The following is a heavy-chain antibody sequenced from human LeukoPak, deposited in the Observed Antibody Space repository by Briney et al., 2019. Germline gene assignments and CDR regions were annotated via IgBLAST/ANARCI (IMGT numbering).Heavy chain of an antibody. CDR1: GFTISNAW. Sequence: PGGSLRLSCAASGFTISNAWMSWVRQAPGKGLEWVGRIKSKTYGGTKDYAAPVKGRFTISREDTKNTLYLQMNSLKIEDTAVYYCTTATSYWGQGSLVTVSS. J-gene: IGHJ4*02. V-gene: IGHV3-15*01. CDR2: IKSKTYGGTK. CDR3: TTATSY.